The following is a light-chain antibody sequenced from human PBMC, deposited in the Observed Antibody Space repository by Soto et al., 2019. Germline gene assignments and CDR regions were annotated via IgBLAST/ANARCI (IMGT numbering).Light chain of an antibody. V-gene: IGKV1D-16*01. CDR1: QGISSW. CDR3: QQYNSYSWT. Sequence: DIQMTQSPSSVSASVGERVTITCRASQGISSWLAWYQQKPGKAPKLLIYAASNLEAGIPSRFRGSGSGTEFTLTISSLQPDDFATYYCQQYNSYSWTFGQGTKVDIK. J-gene: IGKJ1*01. CDR2: AAS.